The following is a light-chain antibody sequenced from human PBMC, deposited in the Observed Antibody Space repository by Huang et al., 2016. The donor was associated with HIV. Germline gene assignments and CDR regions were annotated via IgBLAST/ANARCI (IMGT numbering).Light chain of an antibody. CDR2: KVS. V-gene: IGKV2-30*02. Sequence: DVVMTQSPLSPPVTLGQPASISCRSSQSLLHSDGNTYLLWLQQRPGHSPRRLIYKVSNRDSGVPDRFSGSGSGSDFTLRISRVEPEDVGVYYCMQGTHWPLTFGGGTKVEIK. CDR3: MQGTHWPLT. CDR1: QSLLHSDGNTY. J-gene: IGKJ4*01.